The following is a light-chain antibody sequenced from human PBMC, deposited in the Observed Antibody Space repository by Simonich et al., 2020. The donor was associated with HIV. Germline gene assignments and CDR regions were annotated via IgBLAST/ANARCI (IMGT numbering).Light chain of an antibody. Sequence: DIVVTQSPDSLSMSLGERATINCKSSQSVLYSSNNKNYLAWYQQKPGQPPKLLVHWASIRESGFPDRFSGSGSGTDFTLTISSLQAEDVAVYYCQQYHSAPYTFGQGTKLEIQ. CDR2: WAS. V-gene: IGKV4-1*01. CDR3: QQYHSAPYT. J-gene: IGKJ2*01. CDR1: QSVLYSSNNKNY.